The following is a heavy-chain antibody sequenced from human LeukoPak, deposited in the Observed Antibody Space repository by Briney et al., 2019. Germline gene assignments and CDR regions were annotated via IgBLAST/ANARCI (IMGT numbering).Heavy chain of an antibody. D-gene: IGHD1-1*01. CDR3: ARGDWNAWFDP. J-gene: IGHJ5*02. Sequence: PSETLSLTCTVSGGSISISNYFWGWIRQPPGKGLEWIGSISYSGSTHYYPSLESRISVSVETSKNQFSLKLSSVTAADTAVYYCARGDWNAWFDPWGQGTLVTVSS. V-gene: IGHV4-39*07. CDR1: GGSISISNYF. CDR2: ISYSGST.